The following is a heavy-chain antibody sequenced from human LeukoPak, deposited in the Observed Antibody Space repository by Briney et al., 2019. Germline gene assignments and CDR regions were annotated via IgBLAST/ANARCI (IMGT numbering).Heavy chain of an antibody. CDR3: AKDLDERYFDWVHAFDI. Sequence: GGSLRLSCAASGFTFSSYGMHWVRQAPGKGLEWVAFIRYDGSNKYYADSVKGRFTISRDNSKNTLYLQMNSLRAEDTAVYYCAKDLDERYFDWVHAFDIWGQGTMVTVSS. J-gene: IGHJ3*02. CDR1: GFTFSSYG. CDR2: IRYDGSNK. V-gene: IGHV3-30*02. D-gene: IGHD3-9*01.